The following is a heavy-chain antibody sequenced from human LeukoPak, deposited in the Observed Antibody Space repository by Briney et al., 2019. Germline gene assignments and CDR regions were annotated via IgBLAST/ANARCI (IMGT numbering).Heavy chain of an antibody. J-gene: IGHJ6*03. CDR1: GCTFSSYA. V-gene: IGHV1-69*05. Sequence: ASVKVSCKASGCTFSSYAISWVRQAPGQGLEWMGGIIPIFGTANYAQKFQGRVTITTDESTSTAYMELSSLRSEDTAVYYCARAPITMVRGYCYMDVWGKGTTVTVSS. D-gene: IGHD3-10*01. CDR3: ARAPITMVRGYCYMDV. CDR2: IIPIFGTA.